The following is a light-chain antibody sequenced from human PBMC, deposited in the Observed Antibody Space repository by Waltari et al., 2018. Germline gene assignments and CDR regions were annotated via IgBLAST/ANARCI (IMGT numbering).Light chain of an antibody. V-gene: IGLV2-14*01. CDR1: SSDVGFYNY. CDR2: DVS. J-gene: IGLJ3*02. CDR3: NSYAGSSSWV. Sequence: QSALTQPASVSGSPGQSITISCTGTSSDVGFYNYVPWYQQHPGNAPKLIIYDVSERPSGVSNRFSGSKSGNTASLTISGLQAEDEADYYCNSYAGSSSWVFGGGTKLTVL.